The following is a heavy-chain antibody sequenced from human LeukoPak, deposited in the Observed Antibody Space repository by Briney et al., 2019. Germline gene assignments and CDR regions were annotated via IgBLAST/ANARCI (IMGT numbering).Heavy chain of an antibody. V-gene: IGHV1-2*02. Sequence: APVKVSCKASGYTFTGYYMHWVRQAPGQGLEWMGWINPNSGGTNYAQKFQGRVTMTRDTSISTAYMELSRLRSDDTAVYYCAREAFGDSSGYTNWFDPWGQGTLVTVSS. CDR1: GYTFTGYY. J-gene: IGHJ5*02. D-gene: IGHD3-22*01. CDR2: INPNSGGT. CDR3: AREAFGDSSGYTNWFDP.